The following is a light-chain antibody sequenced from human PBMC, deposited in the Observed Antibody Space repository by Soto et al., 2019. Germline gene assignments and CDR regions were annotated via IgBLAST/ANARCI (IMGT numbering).Light chain of an antibody. J-gene: IGLJ1*01. CDR2: EVT. CDR3: SSYTTSSTRV. CDR1: SSDVGIYNY. Sequence: QSVLTQPASVSGSPGQSIAISCNGSSSDVGIYNYVSWYQQHPGKVPKLIIYEVTNRPSGVSNRFSGSKSGNTASLTISGLQAEDEADYYCSSYTTSSTRVFGTGTKVTVL. V-gene: IGLV2-14*01.